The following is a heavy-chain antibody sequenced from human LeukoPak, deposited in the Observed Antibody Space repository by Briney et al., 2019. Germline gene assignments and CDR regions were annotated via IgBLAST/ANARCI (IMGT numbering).Heavy chain of an antibody. Sequence: SETLSLTCTVSGGSISSYYWSWIRQPPGKGLEWIGCIYYSGYTNYKSSLKSRVTISVDTSKNQFSLRLSSVTAADTAVYYCARDPHLNYDDSAPYWDYWGRGTLVTVSS. CDR3: ARDPHLNYDDSAPYWDY. D-gene: IGHD3-22*01. CDR2: IYYSGYT. J-gene: IGHJ4*02. V-gene: IGHV4-59*01. CDR1: GGSISSYY.